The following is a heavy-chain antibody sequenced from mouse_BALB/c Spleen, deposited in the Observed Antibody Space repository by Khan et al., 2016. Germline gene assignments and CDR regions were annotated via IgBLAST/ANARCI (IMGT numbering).Heavy chain of an antibody. CDR2: IAPGSGST. Sequence: DLVKPGASVKLSCKASGYTFTSYWINWIKQRPGQGLEWIGRIAPGSGSTYYNEMFKGKATLTVDTSSSTAYIQLSSLSSEYSAVYFCAKEGTVPLMDYWGQGTSVTGSS. J-gene: IGHJ4*01. V-gene: IGHV1S41*01. CDR1: GYTFTSYW. CDR3: AKEGTVPLMDY. D-gene: IGHD1-1*01.